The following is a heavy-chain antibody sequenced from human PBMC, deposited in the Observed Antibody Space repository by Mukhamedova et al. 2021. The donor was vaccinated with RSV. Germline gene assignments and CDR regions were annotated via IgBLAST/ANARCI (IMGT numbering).Heavy chain of an antibody. V-gene: IGHV3-23*01. CDR3: AKTGIEGELIYVLDS. J-gene: IGHJ5*01. D-gene: IGHD1-26*01. Sequence: AFCESSGINAEYMGGRFTISRDNSKNTLSLQMNSLRAEDTAVYYCAKTGIEGELIYVLDSWGQGTLVTVSS. CDR2: FCESSGI.